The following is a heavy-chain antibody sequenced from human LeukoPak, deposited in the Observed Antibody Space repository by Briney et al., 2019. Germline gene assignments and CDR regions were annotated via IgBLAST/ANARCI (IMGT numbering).Heavy chain of an antibody. CDR3: AKDRVCSGGSCYFDY. V-gene: IGHV3-23*01. Sequence: GGSLRLSCAASGFTFSTYAMSWVRQAPGKGLGWVSGISGSGDNTLYADSVKGRFTISRDNSKNTLYLQMNSLRAEDTAVYYCAKDRVCSGGSCYFDYWGQGTLVTVSS. D-gene: IGHD2-15*01. CDR1: GFTFSTYA. CDR2: ISGSGDNT. J-gene: IGHJ4*02.